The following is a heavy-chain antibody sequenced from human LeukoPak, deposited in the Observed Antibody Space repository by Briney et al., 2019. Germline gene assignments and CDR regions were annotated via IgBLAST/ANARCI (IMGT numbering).Heavy chain of an antibody. J-gene: IGHJ4*02. CDR3: TVGLIRSNFDF. Sequence: ASVKVSCKASGYTFTNYNVNWVRQASGQGLEWMGWLNPDTGNTGYAQKFLGRVAFTRGTSISTAYMELNSLRSEETAVYYCTVGLIRSNFDFWGQGTLVTVSS. D-gene: IGHD2-2*01. V-gene: IGHV1-8*03. CDR1: GYTFTNYN. CDR2: LNPDTGNT.